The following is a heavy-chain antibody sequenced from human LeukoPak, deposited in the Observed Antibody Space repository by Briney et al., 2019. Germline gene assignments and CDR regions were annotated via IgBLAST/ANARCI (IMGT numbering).Heavy chain of an antibody. D-gene: IGHD3-16*01. CDR1: GGSISSSSYY. Sequence: PSETLSLTCTVSGGSISSSSYYWSWIRQPAGKGLEWIGRIYTSGSTNYNPSLKSRVTISVDTSKNQFSLKLSSVTAADTAVYYCARGRSGLRWGFYYFDYWGQGTLVTVSS. J-gene: IGHJ4*02. V-gene: IGHV4-61*02. CDR3: ARGRSGLRWGFYYFDY. CDR2: IYTSGST.